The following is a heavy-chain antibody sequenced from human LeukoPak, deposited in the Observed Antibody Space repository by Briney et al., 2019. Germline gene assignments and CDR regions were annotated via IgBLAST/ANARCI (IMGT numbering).Heavy chain of an antibody. CDR3: ASGPAAIDY. Sequence: PSETLSLTCTVSGGSISSGSYYWSWIRQPAGKGLEWIGRIYTSGSTNYNPSLKSRVTISVDTSKNQFSLKLSSVTPADTAVYYCASGPAAIDYWGQGTLVTVSS. V-gene: IGHV4-61*02. J-gene: IGHJ4*02. CDR1: GGSISSGSYY. CDR2: IYTSGST. D-gene: IGHD2-2*01.